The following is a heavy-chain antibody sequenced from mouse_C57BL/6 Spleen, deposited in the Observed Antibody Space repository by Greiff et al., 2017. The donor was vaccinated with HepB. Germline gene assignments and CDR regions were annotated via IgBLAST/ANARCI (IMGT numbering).Heavy chain of an antibody. CDR1: GYTFTSYW. CDR3: ARLDYYGNYPDY. J-gene: IGHJ2*01. Sequence: QVQLQQSGAELVKPGASVKMSCKASGYTFTSYWITWVKQRPGQGLEWIGDIYPGSGSTNYNEKFKSKAILTVDTSSSTAYMQLSSLTSEDSAVYYCARLDYYGNYPDYWGQGTTLTVSS. V-gene: IGHV1-55*01. CDR2: IYPGSGST. D-gene: IGHD2-1*01.